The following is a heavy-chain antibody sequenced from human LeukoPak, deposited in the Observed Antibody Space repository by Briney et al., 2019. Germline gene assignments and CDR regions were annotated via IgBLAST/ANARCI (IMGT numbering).Heavy chain of an antibody. CDR3: ARGLLWFGGIGFDP. D-gene: IGHD3-10*01. V-gene: IGHV3-13*01. Sequence: GGSLRLSCAASGFTFSSYDMHWVRQATGKGLEWVSAIGTAGDTYYPGSVKGRFTISRENARNSLCLQMNSLRAGDTAVYYCARGLLWFGGIGFDPWGQGTLVTVSS. CDR1: GFTFSSYD. J-gene: IGHJ5*02. CDR2: IGTAGDT.